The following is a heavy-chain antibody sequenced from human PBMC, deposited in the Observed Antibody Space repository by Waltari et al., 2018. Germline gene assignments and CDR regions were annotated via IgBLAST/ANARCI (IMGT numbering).Heavy chain of an antibody. V-gene: IGHV1-69*13. J-gene: IGHJ6*02. CDR1: GGTFSSYA. CDR2: IIPIFGTA. D-gene: IGHD3-9*01. CDR3: ARRASGTIFEHGTKFGMDV. Sequence: QVQLVQSGAEVKKPGSSVKVSCKASGGTFSSYAISWVRQAPGQGLEWMGGIIPIFGTANYAQKFQGRVTITADESTSTAYMELSSLRSEDTAVYYCARRASGTIFEHGTKFGMDVWGQGTTVTVSS.